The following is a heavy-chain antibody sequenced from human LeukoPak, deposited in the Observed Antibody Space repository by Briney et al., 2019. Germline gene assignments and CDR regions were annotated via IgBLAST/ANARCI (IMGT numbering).Heavy chain of an antibody. J-gene: IGHJ3*02. CDR2: IKHKAEGGTA. CDR3: GTGSAFDI. D-gene: IGHD1-1*01. CDR1: GFTFRNAY. V-gene: IGHV3-15*01. Sequence: TGGSLRLSCAGSGFTFRNAYMSWVRQAPGKGLEWVGLIKHKAEGGTADYAAVVKDRFTISRDDAASSLFLQMSSLRTEDTAVYYCGTGSAFDIWGQGTMVTVSS.